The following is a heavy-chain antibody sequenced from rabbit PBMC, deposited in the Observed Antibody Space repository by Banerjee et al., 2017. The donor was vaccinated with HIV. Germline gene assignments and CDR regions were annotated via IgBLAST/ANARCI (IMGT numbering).Heavy chain of an antibody. V-gene: IGHV1S7*01. CDR2: IDPVFGTT. J-gene: IGHJ4*01. CDR3: ARYTYGYTGYTYAENL. Sequence: QLKESGGGLVQPGGSLKLSCKASGFDFSSYTMNWVRQAPGKGLEWIGYIDPVFGTTYYANWVNGRFTISSHNAQNTLYLQLNSLTAADTATYFCARYTYGYTGYTYAENLWGPGTLVT. D-gene: IGHD6-1*01. CDR1: GFDFSSYT.